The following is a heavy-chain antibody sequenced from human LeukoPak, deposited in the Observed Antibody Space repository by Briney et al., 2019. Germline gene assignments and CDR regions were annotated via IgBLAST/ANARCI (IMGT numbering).Heavy chain of an antibody. CDR1: GGSISSYY. D-gene: IGHD5-18*01. Sequence: SETLSLTCTVSGGSISSYYWSWIRQHPGEGLEWIGYIHYSGTTYYNPSLKSRVVISLDTSKNKFSLNLDSVTAADTAVYYCARLQRGYSYGSEYWGQGTLVTVSS. CDR3: ARLQRGYSYGSEY. V-gene: IGHV4-59*06. J-gene: IGHJ4*02. CDR2: IHYSGTT.